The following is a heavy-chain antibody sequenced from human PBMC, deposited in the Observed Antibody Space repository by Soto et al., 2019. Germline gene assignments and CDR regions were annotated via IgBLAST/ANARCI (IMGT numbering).Heavy chain of an antibody. J-gene: IGHJ5*02. CDR2: IYHSGST. CDR1: GGSISRGGYS. CDR3: ARGSPVRFDP. V-gene: IGHV4-30-2*01. D-gene: IGHD1-1*01. Sequence: QLQLQESGSGLVKPSQTLSLTCAVSGGSISRGGYSWSWIRQPPGKGLEWIGYIYHSGSTYYNPSPTSRATPSVDRSKNQFSLNLSTLPHVDTAVLSCARGSPVRFDPWGQEPRVTVSS.